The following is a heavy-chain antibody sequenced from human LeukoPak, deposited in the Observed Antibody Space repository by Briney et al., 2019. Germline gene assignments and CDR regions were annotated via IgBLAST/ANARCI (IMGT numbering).Heavy chain of an antibody. CDR2: IRAYNGNT. V-gene: IGHV1-18*01. J-gene: IGHJ4*02. CDR1: GYTFTSYG. Sequence: ASVKVSCKAYGYTFTSYGISWVRQAPGQGLEWMGWIRAYNGNTNYAQKLQGRVTMTTDTSTSTAYMELRSLRSGDTAVYYCARASYYDYVWGSYRYRHWGQGTLVTVSS. CDR3: ARASYYDYVWGSYRYRH. D-gene: IGHD3-16*02.